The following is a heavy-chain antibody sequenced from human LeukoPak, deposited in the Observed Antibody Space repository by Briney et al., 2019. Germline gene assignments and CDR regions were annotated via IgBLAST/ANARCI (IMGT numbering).Heavy chain of an antibody. CDR1: GGSISNYY. J-gene: IGHJ4*02. CDR3: ARGPLWFGEFQLRFDY. D-gene: IGHD3-10*01. Sequence: SETLSLTCIVSGGSISNYYWSWIRQPPGKGLEWIGEINHSGSTNYNPSLKSRVTISVDTSKNQFSLKLSSVTAADTAVYYCARGPLWFGEFQLRFDYWGQGTLVTVSS. CDR2: INHSGST. V-gene: IGHV4-34*01.